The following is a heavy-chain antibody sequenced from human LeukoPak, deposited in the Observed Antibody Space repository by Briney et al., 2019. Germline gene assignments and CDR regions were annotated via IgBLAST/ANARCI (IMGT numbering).Heavy chain of an antibody. CDR2: INTDSGGT. D-gene: IGHD3-10*01. J-gene: IGHJ4*02. V-gene: IGHV1-2*02. CDR3: AGGDSTVRVIIDD. Sequence: ASVKGSCKDSGDTFTGNYMHWVRQAPGQGLEWMGWINTDSGGTNYAQKFQGRVTLTRDTSITTAYMELNRLRSDDTAVYYCAGGDSTVRVIIDDWGQGTLVTVSS. CDR1: GDTFTGNY.